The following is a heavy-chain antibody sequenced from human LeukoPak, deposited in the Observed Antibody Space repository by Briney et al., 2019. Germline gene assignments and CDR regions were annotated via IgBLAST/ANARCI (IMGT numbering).Heavy chain of an antibody. V-gene: IGHV3-48*04. Sequence: GGSLRLSCAASGFTFSSYSMNWVRQAPGKGLEWVSYISSSGSIIYYADSVKGRFTISRDNAKNSLYLQMNSLRAEDTAVYYCAELGITMIGGVWGKGTTVTISS. CDR2: ISSSGSII. CDR1: GFTFSSYS. CDR3: AELGITMIGGV. D-gene: IGHD3-10*02. J-gene: IGHJ6*04.